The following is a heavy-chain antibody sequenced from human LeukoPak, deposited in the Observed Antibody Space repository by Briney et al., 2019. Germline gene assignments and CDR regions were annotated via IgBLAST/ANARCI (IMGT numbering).Heavy chain of an antibody. D-gene: IGHD1-7*01. CDR1: GYTFTSHY. J-gene: IGHJ4*02. V-gene: IGHV1-46*01. CDR3: ARDRAGTTDY. CDR2: INPSGGST. Sequence: ASVNVSCKASGYTFTSHYMHWVRQAPGQGLEWMGIINPSGGSTSYAQKFQGRVTMTRDTSTSTVYMELSSLRSEDTAVYYCARDRAGTTDYWGQGTLVTVSS.